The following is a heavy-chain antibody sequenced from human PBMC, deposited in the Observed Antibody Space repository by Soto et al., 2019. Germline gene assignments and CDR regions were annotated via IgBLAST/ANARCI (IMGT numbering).Heavy chain of an antibody. Sequence: SETLSLTCTVSGGSISSGGYYWSWIRQHPGKGLEWIGYIYYSGSTYYNPSLKSRVTISVDTSKNQFSLKLSSVTAADTAAYYCARGRYSYGAFDYWGQGTLVTVSS. CDR3: ARGRYSYGAFDY. CDR2: IYYSGST. D-gene: IGHD5-18*01. CDR1: GGSISSGGYY. V-gene: IGHV4-31*03. J-gene: IGHJ4*02.